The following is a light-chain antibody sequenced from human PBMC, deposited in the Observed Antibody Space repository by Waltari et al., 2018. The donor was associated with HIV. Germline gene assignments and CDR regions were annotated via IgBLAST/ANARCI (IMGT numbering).Light chain of an antibody. Sequence: QSVLTQPPSASGTPGQSVTISCSGGRPNIGSNFVYWYHQLPGTAPKLLISKTNQRPSGVPDRFAGSKSGSSASLTISGLRSEDEAVYYCASWDDILSSVIFGGGTKVTVL. V-gene: IGLV1-47*01. J-gene: IGLJ2*01. CDR1: RPNIGSNF. CDR2: KTN. CDR3: ASWDDILSSVI.